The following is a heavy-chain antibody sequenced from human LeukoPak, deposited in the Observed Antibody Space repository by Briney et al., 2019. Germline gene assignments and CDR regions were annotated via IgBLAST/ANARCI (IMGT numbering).Heavy chain of an antibody. V-gene: IGHV3-9*01. Sequence: GGSLRLSCAASGFTFDDYAMHWVRQAPGKGLEWVSGISWNSGSIGYADSVEGRFTISRDNAKNSLYLQMNSLRAEDTALYYCAKADNYYDSSGYSYYFDYWGQGTLVTVSS. J-gene: IGHJ4*02. CDR2: ISWNSGSI. CDR1: GFTFDDYA. D-gene: IGHD3-22*01. CDR3: AKADNYYDSSGYSYYFDY.